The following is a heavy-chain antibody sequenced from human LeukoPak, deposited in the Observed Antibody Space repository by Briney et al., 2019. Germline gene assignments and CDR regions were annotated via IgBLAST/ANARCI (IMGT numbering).Heavy chain of an antibody. V-gene: IGHV3-33*01. D-gene: IGHD2-15*01. J-gene: IGHJ4*02. CDR3: ARDRSGTFDY. Sequence: GGSVTLSCGACGFNFSSYDMQWVRQAPGKGVNLVSLSCYYGSNKYYADSVKGRFTISRDNSRNTLYLQMNSLRAEDTAVYYCARDRSGTFDYWGQGTLVTVSS. CDR1: GFNFSSYD. CDR2: SCYYGSNK.